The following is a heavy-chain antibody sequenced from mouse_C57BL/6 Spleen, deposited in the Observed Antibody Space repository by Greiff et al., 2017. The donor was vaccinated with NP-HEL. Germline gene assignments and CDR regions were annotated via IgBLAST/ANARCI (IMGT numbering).Heavy chain of an antibody. D-gene: IGHD1-1*01. CDR1: GFNIKDDY. V-gene: IGHV14-4*01. CDR2: IDPENGDT. Sequence: VQLQQSGAELVRPGASVKLSCTASGFNIKDDYMHWVKQRPEQGLEWIGWIDPENGDTEYASKFQGKATITAATSSNTAYLQLSSLTSEDTAVYYCTFGSSFHYFDCWGQGTTLTVSS. CDR3: TFGSSFHYFDC. J-gene: IGHJ2*01.